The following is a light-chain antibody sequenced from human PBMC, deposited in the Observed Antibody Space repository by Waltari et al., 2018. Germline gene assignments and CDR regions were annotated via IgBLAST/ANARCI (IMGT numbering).Light chain of an antibody. CDR1: NSNSGSNY. V-gene: IGLV1-47*01. J-gene: IGLJ2*01. CDR3: ATWDDSLTGVV. CDR2: RDN. Sequence: QSVLTQPPSASGTPGQRVTISCSGTNSNSGSNYVYWYQQLPGTAPKLLIYRDNQRPSGVPDRFSGSKSGTSASLAISGLRSEDEADYYCATWDDSLTGVVFGGGTKLTVL.